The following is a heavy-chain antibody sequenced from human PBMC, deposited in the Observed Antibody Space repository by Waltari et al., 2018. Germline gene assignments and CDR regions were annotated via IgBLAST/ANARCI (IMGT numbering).Heavy chain of an antibody. V-gene: IGHV2-5*01. Sequence: QITLKESGPTLVKPTQTLTLTCTFPGFSLSTSGVGVGWIRQPPGKALEWLALIYWNDDKRYSPSLKSRLTITKDTSKNQVVLTMTNMDPVDTATYYCAQDTAMATGGYYYGMDVWGQGTTVTVSS. J-gene: IGHJ6*02. D-gene: IGHD5-18*01. CDR2: IYWNDDK. CDR1: GFSLSTSGVG. CDR3: AQDTAMATGGYYYGMDV.